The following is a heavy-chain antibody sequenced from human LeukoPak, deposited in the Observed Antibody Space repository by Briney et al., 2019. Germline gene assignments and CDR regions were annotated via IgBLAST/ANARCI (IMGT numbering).Heavy chain of an antibody. D-gene: IGHD4-17*01. Sequence: WASVKVSCKASGYTFTSYGISWVRQAPGQGLEWMGWISAYNGNTNYAQKLQGRVTMTTDTSTSTAYMELRSLRSDDTAVYYCARSQYYGDTVEYWYFDLWGRGTLVTVSS. CDR3: ARSQYYGDTVEYWYFDL. J-gene: IGHJ2*01. CDR1: GYTFTSYG. CDR2: ISAYNGNT. V-gene: IGHV1-18*01.